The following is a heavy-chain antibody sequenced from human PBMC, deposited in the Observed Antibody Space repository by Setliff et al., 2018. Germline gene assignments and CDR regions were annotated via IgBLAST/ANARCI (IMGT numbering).Heavy chain of an antibody. CDR3: ARVPRLEWLLPTFDS. CDR1: GGSISNTYYY. V-gene: IGHV4-61*09. CDR2: IYTSWST. Sequence: SETLSLTCTVSGGSISNTYYYWSWIRQPAGKGLEWIGHIYTSWSTNYNPSLKSRVTISVDTSKNQFSLKLSSVTAADTAVYYCARVPRLEWLLPTFDSWGQGTLVTVSS. J-gene: IGHJ4*02. D-gene: IGHD3-3*01.